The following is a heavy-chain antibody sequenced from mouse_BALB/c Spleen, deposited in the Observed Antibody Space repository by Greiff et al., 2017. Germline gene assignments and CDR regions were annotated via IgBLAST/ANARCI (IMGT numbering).Heavy chain of an antibody. V-gene: IGHV2-2*02. CDR2: IWSGGST. Sequence: VKLKESGPGLVQPSQSLSITCTVSGFSLTSYGVHWVRQSPGKGLEWLGVIWSGGSTDYNAAFISRLSISKDNSKSQVFFKMNSLQANDTAIYYCARTPFYYGYPYFDYWGQGTTLTVSS. D-gene: IGHD1-2*01. J-gene: IGHJ2*01. CDR1: GFSLTSYG. CDR3: ARTPFYYGYPYFDY.